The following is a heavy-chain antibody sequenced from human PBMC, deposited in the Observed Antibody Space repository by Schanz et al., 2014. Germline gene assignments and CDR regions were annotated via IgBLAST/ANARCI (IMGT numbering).Heavy chain of an antibody. D-gene: IGHD3-9*01. J-gene: IGHJ4*02. V-gene: IGHV3-48*01. Sequence: EVQLVESGGGLVQPRGSLRLSCAASEFSFSSFGMNWVRQAPGKGLEWVSYISSSSGTIYYADSVKGRFTISRDNAKNLLYLQMNGLRAEDTAVYYCAKHVRSLTGNDYWGQGTLVTVSS. CDR1: EFSFSSFG. CDR3: AKHVRSLTGNDY. CDR2: ISSSSGTI.